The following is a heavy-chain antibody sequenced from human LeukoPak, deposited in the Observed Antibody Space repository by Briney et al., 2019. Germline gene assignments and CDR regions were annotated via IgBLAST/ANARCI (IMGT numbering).Heavy chain of an antibody. CDR3: AREGLDTAFGD. J-gene: IGHJ4*02. V-gene: IGHV3-30-3*01. Sequence: PGGSLRLSCAASGFTFSSYAMHWVRQAPGKGLEWVAVISYDGSNKYYAYSVKGRFTISRDNSKNTLYLQMNSLRAEDTAVYYCAREGLDTAFGDWGQGTLVTVSS. CDR1: GFTFSSYA. D-gene: IGHD5-18*01. CDR2: ISYDGSNK.